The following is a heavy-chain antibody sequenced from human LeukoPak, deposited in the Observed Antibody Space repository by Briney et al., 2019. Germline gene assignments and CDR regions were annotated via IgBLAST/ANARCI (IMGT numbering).Heavy chain of an antibody. V-gene: IGHV3-11*01. D-gene: IGHD3-22*01. CDR3: ARDRGRRGITMRSDAFDI. J-gene: IGHJ3*02. CDR1: EFPFNAYW. Sequence: GGSLRLSCAASEFPFNAYWMSWVRQAPGKGLEWVSYISSGGGTRSYADSVKGRFTISRDNAKNSLYLQMNSLRAEDTAVYYCARDRGRRGITMRSDAFDIWGQGTMVTVSS. CDR2: ISSGGGTR.